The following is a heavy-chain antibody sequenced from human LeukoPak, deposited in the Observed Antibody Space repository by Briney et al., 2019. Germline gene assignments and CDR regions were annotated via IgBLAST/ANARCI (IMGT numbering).Heavy chain of an antibody. CDR1: GFTFSSYA. Sequence: PGGSLRLSCAASGFTFSSYAMSWVRQAPGKGLEWVSGLGGSGGATYYADSVKGRFTISRDTSKNTLYLQMNSLRAEDTALYYCAKEYVHFDYWGQGTLVTVSS. CDR3: AKEYVHFDY. V-gene: IGHV3-23*01. CDR2: LGGSGGAT. D-gene: IGHD3-16*01. J-gene: IGHJ4*02.